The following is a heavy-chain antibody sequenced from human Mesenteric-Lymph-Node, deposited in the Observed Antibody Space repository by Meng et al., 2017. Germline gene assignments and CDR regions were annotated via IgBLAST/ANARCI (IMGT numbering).Heavy chain of an antibody. D-gene: IGHD3-22*01. V-gene: IGHV3-30*01. CDR3: ARGRNYYDSSGYHDY. CDR2: ISYDGSNK. Sequence: GESLKISCAASGFTFSSYAMHWVRQAPGKGLEWVAVISYDGSNKYYADSVKGRFTISRDNSKNTLYLQMNSLRAEDTAVYYCARGRNYYDSSGYHDYWGQGTLVTVSS. J-gene: IGHJ4*02. CDR1: GFTFSSYA.